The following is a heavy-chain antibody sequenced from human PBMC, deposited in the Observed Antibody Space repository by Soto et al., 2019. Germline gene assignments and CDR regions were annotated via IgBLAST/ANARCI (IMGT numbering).Heavy chain of an antibody. V-gene: IGHV2-5*02. CDR2: IYWDDDK. CDR3: AHSSRFCSGGSGHAFDY. D-gene: IGHD2-15*01. Sequence: QITLKESGPTLVKTTQTLTLTCTFSGVSISTSGVGVVWIRQPPGKALERLALIYWDDDKRYSQSLKRRLTITKDTAKNQVVLTRTIMDPVDTATYYCAHSSRFCSGGSGHAFDYWGQGTLVTVSS. J-gene: IGHJ4*02. CDR1: GVSISTSGVG.